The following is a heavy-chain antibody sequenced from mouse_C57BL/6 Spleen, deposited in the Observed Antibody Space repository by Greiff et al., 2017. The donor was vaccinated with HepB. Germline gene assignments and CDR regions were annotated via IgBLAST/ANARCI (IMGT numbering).Heavy chain of an antibody. CDR2: INPNNGGT. J-gene: IGHJ4*01. Sequence: EVQLQQSGPELVKPGASVKISCKASGYTFTDYYMNWVKQSHGKSLEWIGDINPNNGGTSYNQKFKGKATLTLDKSSSTAYMELRSLTSEDSAVYYCARQLYYAMDYWGQGTSVTVSS. CDR1: GYTFTDYY. CDR3: ARQLYYAMDY. V-gene: IGHV1-26*01. D-gene: IGHD3-1*01.